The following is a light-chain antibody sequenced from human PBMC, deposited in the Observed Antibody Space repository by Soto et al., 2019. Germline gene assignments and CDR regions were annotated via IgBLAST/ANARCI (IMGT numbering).Light chain of an antibody. V-gene: IGLV2-14*03. Sequence: QSALTQVAFVSASPGQSITISCTGTSSDVGGHNYVSWYQQHPGNAPKLMIYNVDYRPSGVSNRFSGSKSGNTASLTISGLQADDEAYYYCSSYADSSTVVFGGGTKLTVL. CDR2: NVD. J-gene: IGLJ2*01. CDR1: SSDVGGHNY. CDR3: SSYADSSTVV.